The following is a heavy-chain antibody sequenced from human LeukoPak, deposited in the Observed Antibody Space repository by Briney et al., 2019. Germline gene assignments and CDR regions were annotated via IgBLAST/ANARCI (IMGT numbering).Heavy chain of an antibody. CDR1: GFTFSSHD. Sequence: GGSLRLSCAASGFTFSSHDMTWVRQVPGKGLEWVASIRVNGDRTYYADSVKGRFTISRDNPKSTLCLHMNSLRAEDTAVYYCAKSLIAAAGLGAFDSWGQGTLVTVSS. V-gene: IGHV3-23*01. D-gene: IGHD6-13*01. CDR2: IRVNGDRT. CDR3: AKSLIAAAGLGAFDS. J-gene: IGHJ4*02.